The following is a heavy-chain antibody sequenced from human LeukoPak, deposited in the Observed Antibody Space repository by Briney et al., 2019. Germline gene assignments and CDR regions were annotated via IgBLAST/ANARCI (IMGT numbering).Heavy chain of an antibody. CDR3: ARSPGSIAVAGTGDY. V-gene: IGHV1-18*01. CDR2: ISAYNGST. CDR1: GYTFTSYG. Sequence: VASVKVSCKASGYTFTSYGISWVRQAPGQGLEWMGWISAYNGSTNYAQKLQGRVTMTTDTSTSTAYMELRSLRSDDTAVYYCARSPGSIAVAGTGDYWGQGTLVTVSS. J-gene: IGHJ4*02. D-gene: IGHD6-19*01.